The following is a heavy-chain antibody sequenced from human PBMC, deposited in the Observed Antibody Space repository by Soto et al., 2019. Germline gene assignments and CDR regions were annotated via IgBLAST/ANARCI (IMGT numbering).Heavy chain of an antibody. Sequence: PSETLSLTCTLSGGSVSSGNDYSRWLRQPPGKGLEWIGHIYYSGSTNYNPSLKSRVTISVDTPKNQCSLYLSSVTAADTAVYYCARWVEVTLEYFDAWRQGTPVTVS. D-gene: IGHD4-4*01. J-gene: IGHJ4*02. CDR2: IYYSGST. CDR3: ARWVEVTLEYFDA. CDR1: GGSVSSGNDY. V-gene: IGHV4-61*01.